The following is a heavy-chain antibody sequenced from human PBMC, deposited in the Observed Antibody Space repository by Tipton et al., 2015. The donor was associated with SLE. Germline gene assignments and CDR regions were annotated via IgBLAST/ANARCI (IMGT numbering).Heavy chain of an antibody. D-gene: IGHD5-18*01. CDR1: CDSISSSSYY. CDR2: IYYSGGT. CDR3: AAHLWLHYFDY. V-gene: IGHV4-39*07. Sequence: TLSLTCTVSCDSISSSSYYWGWIRQPPGKGLEWIGSIYYSGGTYSNPSLKSRVTISIDTSKNQFSLKLSSVTAADTALYYCAAHLWLHYFDYWGQGTLVSVSS. J-gene: IGHJ4*02.